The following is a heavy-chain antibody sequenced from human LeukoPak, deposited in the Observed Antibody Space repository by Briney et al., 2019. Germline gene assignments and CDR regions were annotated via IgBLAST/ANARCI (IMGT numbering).Heavy chain of an antibody. CDR1: GFTFSSYA. Sequence: GGSLRLSCAASGFTFSSYAMSWVRQAPGKGLEWVSAISGSGGSTYYADSVKGRFTISRDNSKNTLYLQMNSLRAEDTAVYYCAKPLEYYYDSSGPRDYFQHWGQGTLVTVSS. J-gene: IGHJ1*01. CDR3: AKPLEYYYDSSGPRDYFQH. V-gene: IGHV3-23*01. D-gene: IGHD3-22*01. CDR2: ISGSGGST.